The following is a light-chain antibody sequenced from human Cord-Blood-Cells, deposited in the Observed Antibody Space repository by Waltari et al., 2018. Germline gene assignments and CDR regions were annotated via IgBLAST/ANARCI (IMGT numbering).Light chain of an antibody. J-gene: IGLJ3*02. CDR1: SSNIGSNT. CDR2: SNK. Sequence: QSVLTQPPSASGTPGQRVTISCSGSSSNIGSNTVNCYQQLPGQAPKPLIYSNKQRPSGVPDRFSGSKSGTSASLAISGLQSEDEADYYCAAWDDSLNGPVFGGGTKLTVL. CDR3: AAWDDSLNGPV. V-gene: IGLV1-44*01.